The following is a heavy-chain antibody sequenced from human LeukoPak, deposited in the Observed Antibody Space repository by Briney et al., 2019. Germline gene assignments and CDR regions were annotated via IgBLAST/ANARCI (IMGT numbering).Heavy chain of an antibody. V-gene: IGHV4-30-2*01. CDR3: ARDLHSSGWYYFDY. CDR2: IYHSGST. D-gene: IGHD6-19*01. Sequence: SSETLSLTCTVSGGSISSGGYYWSWIRQPPGKGLEWIGYIYHSGSTYYNPSLKSRVTISVDRSKNQFSLKLSSETAADTAVYYCARDLHSSGWYYFDYWGQGTLVTVSS. J-gene: IGHJ4*02. CDR1: GGSISSGGYY.